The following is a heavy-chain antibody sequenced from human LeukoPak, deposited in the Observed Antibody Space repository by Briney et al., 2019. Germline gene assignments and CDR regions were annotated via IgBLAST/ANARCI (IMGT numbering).Heavy chain of an antibody. CDR1: GFTFSSYA. Sequence: GGSLRLSCAASGFTFSSYAMHWVRQAPGKGLEWVAVISYDGSNKYYADSVKGRFTISRDNSKNTLYLQMNSLRAEDTAVYYCAKDRAFDIWGQGTMVTVSS. V-gene: IGHV3-30*04. CDR2: ISYDGSNK. J-gene: IGHJ3*02. CDR3: AKDRAFDI.